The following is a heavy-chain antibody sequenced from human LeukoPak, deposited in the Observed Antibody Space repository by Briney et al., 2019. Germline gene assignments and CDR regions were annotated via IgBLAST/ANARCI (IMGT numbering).Heavy chain of an antibody. CDR1: GGSISSSSYY. CDR3: ASTLNLRWPTRGDY. Sequence: NPSETLSLTCTVSGGSISSSSYYWGWIRQPPGKGLEWIGSIYYSGSTYYNPSLKSRVTLSVDTSKNQFSLKLSSVTAADTAVYYCASTLNLRWPTRGDYWGQGTLVAVSS. J-gene: IGHJ4*02. D-gene: IGHD4-23*01. CDR2: IYYSGST. V-gene: IGHV4-39*01.